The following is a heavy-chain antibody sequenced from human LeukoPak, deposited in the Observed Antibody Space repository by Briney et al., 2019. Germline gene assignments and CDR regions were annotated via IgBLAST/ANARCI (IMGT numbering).Heavy chain of an antibody. CDR3: ARERDWNYDY. Sequence: GRSLRLSCAASGFTFSSYEMHWVRQAPGKGLEWVAVISYDGSNKYYADSVKGRFTISRDNSKNTLYLQMNSLRAEGTAVYYCARERDWNYDYWGQGTLVTVSS. V-gene: IGHV3-30*05. J-gene: IGHJ4*02. CDR2: ISYDGSNK. D-gene: IGHD1-7*01. CDR1: GFTFSSYE.